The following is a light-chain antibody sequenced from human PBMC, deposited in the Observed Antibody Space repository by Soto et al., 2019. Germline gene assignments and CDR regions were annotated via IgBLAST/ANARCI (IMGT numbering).Light chain of an antibody. CDR3: SSYSISTAYL. J-gene: IGLJ1*01. V-gene: IGLV2-14*01. CDR1: SSDVGGYDY. Sequence: QSALAQPASVSGSPGQSITISCTGTSSDVGGYDYVSWYQLHPGKAPKLMVFEVSNRPSGVSYRFSGSKSDNTASLTTSGLQAEDEADYFCSSYSISTAYLFGTGTKVTVL. CDR2: EVS.